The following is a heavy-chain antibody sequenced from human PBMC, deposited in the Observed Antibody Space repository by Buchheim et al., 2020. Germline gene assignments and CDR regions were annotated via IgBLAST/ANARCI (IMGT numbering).Heavy chain of an antibody. CDR3: GKHAVDRGSDY. Sequence: EVQLLESGGGLVQPGGSLRLSCAASGFTLSTSPMTWVRQAPGKGLEWVSVIGGNGDTFSAASVKGRFTISRDNSKNTLFLQMNSLTVEDTAVYFCGKHAVDRGSDYWGQGTL. D-gene: IGHD2-15*01. CDR1: GFTLSTSP. J-gene: IGHJ4*02. V-gene: IGHV3-23*01. CDR2: IGGNGDT.